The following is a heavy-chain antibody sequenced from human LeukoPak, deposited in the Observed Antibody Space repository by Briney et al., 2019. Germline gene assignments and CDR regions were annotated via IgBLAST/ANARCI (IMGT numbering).Heavy chain of an antibody. CDR3: ARDRTAVKVLDY. J-gene: IGHJ4*02. CDR1: GFTFSSYA. V-gene: IGHV3-21*01. Sequence: GGSLRLSCAASGFTFSSYAMSWVRQALGKGLEWVSSICSSSSYIYYADSVMGRFTISRDNAKNSLYLQMNSLRAEDTAVYYCARDRTAVKVLDYWGQGTLVTVSS. CDR2: ICSSSSYI. D-gene: IGHD4-11*01.